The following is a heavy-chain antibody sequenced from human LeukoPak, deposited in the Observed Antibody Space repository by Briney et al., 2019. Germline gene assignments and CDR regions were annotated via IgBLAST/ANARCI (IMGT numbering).Heavy chain of an antibody. D-gene: IGHD1-26*01. CDR1: EDSFTSYW. V-gene: IGHV5-51*01. CDR3: ARHGPSIVGASNY. CDR2: IYPGDSDT. J-gene: IGHJ4*02. Sequence: GESLKISCKGSEDSFTSYWIGWVRQMPGKGLEWMGIIYPGDSDTRYSPSFQGQVTISADKSISTAYLQWSSLKASDTAMCYCARHGPSIVGASNYWGQGTLVTVSS.